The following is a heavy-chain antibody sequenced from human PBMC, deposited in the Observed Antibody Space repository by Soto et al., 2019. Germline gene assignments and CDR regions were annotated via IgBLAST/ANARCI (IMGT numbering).Heavy chain of an antibody. CDR2: ISGSGSRT. J-gene: IGHJ4*02. Sequence: PGGSLRLSCAASGFTFSSYAMSWVRQAPGKGLEWVSAISGSGSRTYYADSVKGRFTITRDNAKNTLYLQMRSLTAEDTAVYYCAKVVPHVGASSVVRATPCHFDRWGQGALVTVS. CDR3: AKVVPHVGASSVVRATPCHFDR. V-gene: IGHV3-23*01. D-gene: IGHD3-10*01. CDR1: GFTFSSYA.